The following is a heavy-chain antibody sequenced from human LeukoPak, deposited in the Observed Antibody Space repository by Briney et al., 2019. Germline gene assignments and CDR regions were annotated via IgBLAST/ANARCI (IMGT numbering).Heavy chain of an antibody. CDR3: AREQRGVRYFDWLSKDYYYMDV. CDR1: GGSISSYY. CDR2: IYTSGST. D-gene: IGHD3-9*01. V-gene: IGHV4-4*07. J-gene: IGHJ6*03. Sequence: SETLSLTCTVSGGSISSYYWSWIRQPAGKGLEWIGRIYTSGSTNYNPSLKSRVTMSVDTSKNQFSLKLSSVTAADTAVYYCAREQRGVRYFDWLSKDYYYMDVWGKGTTVTISS.